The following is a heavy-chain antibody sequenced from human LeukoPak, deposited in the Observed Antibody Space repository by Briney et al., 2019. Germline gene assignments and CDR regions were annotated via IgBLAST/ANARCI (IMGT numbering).Heavy chain of an antibody. Sequence: GGSLRLSCAASGFTFSSYAMHWVRQAPGQGLEWVAVISNDGGNKYYADSVKGRFTISRDISKNTLYLQMNSLRAEDTAVYYCARSYRSGWHYFDYWGQGTLVTVSS. D-gene: IGHD6-25*01. CDR2: ISNDGGNK. V-gene: IGHV3-30-3*01. CDR1: GFTFSSYA. CDR3: ARSYRSGWHYFDY. J-gene: IGHJ4*02.